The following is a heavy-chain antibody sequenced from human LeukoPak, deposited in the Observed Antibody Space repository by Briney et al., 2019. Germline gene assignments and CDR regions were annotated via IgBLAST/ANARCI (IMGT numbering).Heavy chain of an antibody. V-gene: IGHV3-48*01. CDR2: ISSSSTTI. CDR3: AREIGPRQLHLWASAFDY. J-gene: IGHJ4*02. D-gene: IGHD5-18*01. CDR1: GFTFSSYS. Sequence: GGSLRLSCAASGFTFSSYSMMWVRQAPGKGLEWVSYISSSSTTIHYADSVKGRFTISRDNAKNSVYLQMNSLRAEDTAVYYCAREIGPRQLHLWASAFDYWGQGTLVTVSS.